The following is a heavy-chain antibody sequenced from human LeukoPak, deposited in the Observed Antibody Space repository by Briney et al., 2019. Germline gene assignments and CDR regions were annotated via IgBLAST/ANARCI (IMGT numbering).Heavy chain of an antibody. CDR1: GGSFSGYY. Sequence: SAPLSLPCAVYGGSFSGYYWSWIRQPPGKGLEWIGEINHSGSTNYNPSLKSRVTISVDTSKNQFSLKLSSVTAADTAVYYCARTRITMVRGVTGSFDYWGQGTLVTVSS. CDR2: INHSGST. J-gene: IGHJ4*02. D-gene: IGHD3-10*01. CDR3: ARTRITMVRGVTGSFDY. V-gene: IGHV4-34*01.